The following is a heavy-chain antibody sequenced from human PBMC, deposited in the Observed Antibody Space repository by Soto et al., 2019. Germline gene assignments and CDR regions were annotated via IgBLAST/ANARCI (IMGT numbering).Heavy chain of an antibody. J-gene: IGHJ6*02. CDR2: INPNSGDT. V-gene: IGHV1-2*02. D-gene: IGHD3-10*01. Sequence: SVKVSCKASGYTFTGQYMHWVRQAPGQGLEWMGWINPNSGDTNYAQKFQGRVTMTRDTSIGTAYMELSSLRSNDTAIYYCARESSAITLYGMAVWGQGTTVTVSS. CDR3: ARESSAITLYGMAV. CDR1: GYTFTGQY.